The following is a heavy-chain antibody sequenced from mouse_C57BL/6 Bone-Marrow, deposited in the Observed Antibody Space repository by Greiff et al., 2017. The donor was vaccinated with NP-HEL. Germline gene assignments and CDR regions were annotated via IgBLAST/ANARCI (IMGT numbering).Heavy chain of an antibody. V-gene: IGHV14-4*01. D-gene: IGHD2-1*01. CDR3: TTRMVTTYFDV. CDR1: GFNITDDY. J-gene: IGHJ1*03. Sequence: VQLQQSGAELVRPGASVKLSCTASGFNITDDYMHWVKQRPEQGLEWIGWIDPENGDTEYASKFQGKATITADTSSNTAYLQLSSLTSEDTAVYYCTTRMVTTYFDVWGTGTTVTVSS. CDR2: IDPENGDT.